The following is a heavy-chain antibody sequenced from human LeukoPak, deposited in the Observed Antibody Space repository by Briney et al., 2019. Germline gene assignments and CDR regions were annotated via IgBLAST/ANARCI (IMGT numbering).Heavy chain of an antibody. V-gene: IGHV3-64*01. CDR1: GFTFSSYA. CDR2: ISSNGGST. CDR3: ARGGGYYGSGSYQNFDY. Sequence: PGGSLRLSCAASGFTFSSYAMHWVRQAPGKGLEYVSGISSNGGSTYYANSVKGRFTISRDNSKNTLYLQMGSLRAEDMAVYYCARGGGYYGSGSYQNFDYWGQGTLVTVSS. D-gene: IGHD3-10*01. J-gene: IGHJ4*02.